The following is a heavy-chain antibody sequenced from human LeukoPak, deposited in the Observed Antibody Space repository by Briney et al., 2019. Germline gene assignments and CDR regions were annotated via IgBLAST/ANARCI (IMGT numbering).Heavy chain of an antibody. CDR2: IYTSGST. CDR3: ARDHRELRFLEWFWWFDP. CDR1: GGSISSYY. Sequence: PSETLSLTCTVSGGSISSYYWSWIRQPAGKGLEWIGRIYTSGSTNYNPSLKSRVTMSVDTSKNQFSLKLSSVTAADTAVYYCARDHRELRFLEWFWWFDPWGQGTLVIVSS. V-gene: IGHV4-4*07. D-gene: IGHD3-3*01. J-gene: IGHJ5*02.